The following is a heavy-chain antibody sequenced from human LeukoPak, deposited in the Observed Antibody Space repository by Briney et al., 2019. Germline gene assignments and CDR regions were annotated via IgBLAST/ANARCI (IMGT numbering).Heavy chain of an antibody. Sequence: SETLSLTCTVSGGSISSYYGSWIRQPPGKGLEWIGYIYYSGSTNYNPSLKSRVTISVDTSKNQFSLKLSSVTAADTAVYYCARDRAATDLWNYYYGMDVWGQGTTVPVSS. D-gene: IGHD3-3*01. CDR1: GGSISSYY. CDR3: ARDRAATDLWNYYYGMDV. V-gene: IGHV4-59*01. J-gene: IGHJ6*02. CDR2: IYYSGST.